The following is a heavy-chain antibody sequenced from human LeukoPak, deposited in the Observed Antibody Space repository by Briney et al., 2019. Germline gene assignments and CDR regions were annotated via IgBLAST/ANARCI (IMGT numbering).Heavy chain of an antibody. CDR3: ARAGEMATIEDLGDY. J-gene: IGHJ4*02. Sequence: GASVKVSCKASGYTFTGYYMHWVRQAPGQGLEWMGWINPNSGGTNYAQKFQGRVTMTRDTSISTAYMELSRLRSDDTAVYYCARAGEMATIEDLGDYWGQGTLVTVSS. V-gene: IGHV1-2*02. CDR2: INPNSGGT. D-gene: IGHD5-24*01. CDR1: GYTFTGYY.